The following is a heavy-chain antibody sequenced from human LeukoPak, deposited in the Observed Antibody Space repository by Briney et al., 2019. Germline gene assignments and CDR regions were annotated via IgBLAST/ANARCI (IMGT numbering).Heavy chain of an antibody. V-gene: IGHV5-51*01. Sequence: GESLKISCKGSGYRFTSYWIGWVRQMPGKGLEWMGFIYPGDSDTRYSPSFQGHVSFSADKSINTAYVQWSSLKASDTAMYYCASGGDWFDYWGQGTPVTVSS. CDR3: ASGGDWFDY. CDR1: GYRFTSYW. J-gene: IGHJ4*02. D-gene: IGHD2-21*02. CDR2: IYPGDSDT.